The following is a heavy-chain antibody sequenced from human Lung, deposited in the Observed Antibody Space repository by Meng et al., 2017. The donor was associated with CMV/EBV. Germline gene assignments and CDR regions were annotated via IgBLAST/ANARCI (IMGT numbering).Heavy chain of an antibody. Sequence: QFYVVRSGAEVKKPGASVKVSCEASGFIFTSYAISWVRQAPGQGLQYMGWISAYNGNTNYAQELQGRVTMTTDTSTSTAYMELRSLRFDDTAVYYCARFYCSSTSCPHVLFDYWGQGTLVTVSS. CDR2: ISAYNGNT. D-gene: IGHD2-2*01. V-gene: IGHV1-18*01. CDR3: ARFYCSSTSCPHVLFDY. CDR1: GFIFTSYA. J-gene: IGHJ4*02.